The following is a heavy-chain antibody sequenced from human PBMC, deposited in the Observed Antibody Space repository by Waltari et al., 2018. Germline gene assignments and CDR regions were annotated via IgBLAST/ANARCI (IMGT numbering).Heavy chain of an antibody. D-gene: IGHD3-22*01. V-gene: IGHV4-34*01. Sequence: QVQLQQWGAGLLKPSATLSLTCAVYGGSFSGYYWSWLRQPPRTGLEWIGEINHSGSTNYNPSLKSRVTISVDTSKNQFSLKLSSVTAADTAVYYCARGPPAMIVVVITRWYFDLWGRGTLVTVSS. CDR2: INHSGST. J-gene: IGHJ2*01. CDR1: GGSFSGYY. CDR3: ARGPPAMIVVVITRWYFDL.